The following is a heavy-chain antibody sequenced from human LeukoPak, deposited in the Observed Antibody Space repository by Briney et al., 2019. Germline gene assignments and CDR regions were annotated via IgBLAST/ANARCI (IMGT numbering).Heavy chain of an antibody. D-gene: IGHD1-14*01. CDR2: IYSGGST. CDR3: AKDFNRYYFDY. J-gene: IGHJ4*02. Sequence: PGGSLRLSCAASEFSVGSNYMTWVRQAPGKGLEWVSLIYSGGSTYYADSVKGRFTISRDNSKNTLYLQMNSLRAEDTAVYYCAKDFNRYYFDYWGQGTLVTVSS. CDR1: EFSVGSNY. V-gene: IGHV3-53*01.